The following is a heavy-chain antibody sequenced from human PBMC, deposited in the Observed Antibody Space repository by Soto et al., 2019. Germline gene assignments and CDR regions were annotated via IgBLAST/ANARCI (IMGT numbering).Heavy chain of an antibody. J-gene: IGHJ4*02. CDR3: ARGKNDY. Sequence: SQPLSHTWAVYGGTFSGYDWSWIRQPPGKGLEWIGEINHSGSTNYNPSLKSRVTISVDTSKNQFSLKLSSVTAADTAVYYCARGKNDYWGQGTLVTVSS. V-gene: IGHV4-34*01. CDR2: INHSGST. CDR1: GGTFSGYD.